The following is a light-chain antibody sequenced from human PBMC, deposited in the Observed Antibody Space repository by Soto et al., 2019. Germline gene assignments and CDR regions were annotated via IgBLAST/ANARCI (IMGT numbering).Light chain of an antibody. Sequence: QSALSQPGSVSGFPGQSITISCTRTSSDVGSYNFVSWYQQHPGEVPKVMIYEVSKRPSGVSDRFSGSKSGNTASLTISGLQAEDEADYYCCADAGRSTYVFGTGTRSPS. CDR3: CADAGRSTYV. CDR1: SSDVGSYNF. V-gene: IGLV2-23*02. J-gene: IGLJ1*01. CDR2: EVS.